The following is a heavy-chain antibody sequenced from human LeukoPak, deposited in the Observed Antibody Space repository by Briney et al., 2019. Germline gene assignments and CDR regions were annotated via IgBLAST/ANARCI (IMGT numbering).Heavy chain of an antibody. J-gene: IGHJ4*02. Sequence: PGGSLRLSCAASGFTFSSYGMHWVRQAPGKGLEWVAFIRYDGSNKYYADSVKGRFTIPRDNSKNTLYLQMNSLRAEDTAVYYCAKDWRRGSGFDYWGQGTLVTVSS. V-gene: IGHV3-30*02. CDR3: AKDWRRGSGFDY. D-gene: IGHD3-10*01. CDR2: IRYDGSNK. CDR1: GFTFSSYG.